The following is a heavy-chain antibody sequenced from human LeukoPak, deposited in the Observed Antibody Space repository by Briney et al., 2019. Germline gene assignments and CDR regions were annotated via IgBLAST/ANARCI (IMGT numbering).Heavy chain of an antibody. CDR3: AKEVIEVAGLCH. D-gene: IGHD6-19*01. CDR2: INREGSRS. J-gene: IGHJ4*02. CDR1: GFTFSDYW. V-gene: IGHV3-74*01. Sequence: PGGSLRLSCAASGFTFSDYWMYWVRQAPGKRLEWVSRINREGSRSTYADFVKGRFTISRDNANNTLYLQMISLRTEDAAVYYCAKEVIEVAGLCHWGQGTLVTVSS.